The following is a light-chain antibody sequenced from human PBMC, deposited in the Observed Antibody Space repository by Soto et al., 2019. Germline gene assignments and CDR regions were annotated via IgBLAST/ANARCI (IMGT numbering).Light chain of an antibody. CDR2: DVI. CDR1: SSDVGAYDF. V-gene: IGLV2-11*01. J-gene: IGLJ3*02. Sequence: QSVLTQPRSVSGSLGQSVTISCTGTSSDVGAYDFVSWYQQNPGKAPRLIIFDVIKRPSGAPDRFSGSKSGNTASLTISGLQSEDEADYHCSSYAGSHTYEVFGGGTKVTVL. CDR3: SSYAGSHTYEV.